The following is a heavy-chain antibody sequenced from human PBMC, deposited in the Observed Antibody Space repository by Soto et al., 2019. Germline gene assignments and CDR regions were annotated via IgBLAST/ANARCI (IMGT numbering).Heavy chain of an antibody. V-gene: IGHV1-46*03. CDR3: ARDGYYDILTGEYYYYYYGMDV. CDR2: INPSGGST. D-gene: IGHD3-9*01. J-gene: IGHJ6*02. Sequence: ASVKVSCKASGYTFTSYYMHWARQAPGQGLEWMGIINPSGGSTSYAQKFQDRVTMTRDTSTSTVYMELSSLRSEDTAVYYRARDGYYDILTGEYYYYYYGMDVWGQGTTVTVSS. CDR1: GYTFTSYY.